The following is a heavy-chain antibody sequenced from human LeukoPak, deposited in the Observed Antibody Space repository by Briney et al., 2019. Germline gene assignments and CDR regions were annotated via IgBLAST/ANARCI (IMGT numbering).Heavy chain of an antibody. D-gene: IGHD5-18*01. CDR2: ITGNGATT. J-gene: IGHJ4*02. V-gene: IGHV3-23*01. CDR3: ANDLGWIQLNLG. Sequence: PGGSLRPSCAASGFSFSNYGMNWVRQAPGKGLEWVSGITGNGATTYYADSVKGRFTISRDNSRNTVYLQMNSLRAEDTAVYYCANDLGWIQLNLGRGQGTLVTVSS. CDR1: GFSFSNYG.